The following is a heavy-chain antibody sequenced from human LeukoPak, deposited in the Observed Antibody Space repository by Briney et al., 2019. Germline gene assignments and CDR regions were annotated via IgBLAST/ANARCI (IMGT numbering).Heavy chain of an antibody. CDR2: ISTSGVNT. V-gene: IGHV3-23*01. CDR3: ARNGGLMAAAGTIDFDY. D-gene: IGHD6-13*01. Sequence: GGSLRLSCAASGFTFSSYAMNWVRQAPGKGLEWVSGISTSGVNTYYADSAKGRFTISRDNSKSTLYLQMNSLRAEDTAVYYCARNGGLMAAAGTIDFDYWGQGTLVTVSS. CDR1: GFTFSSYA. J-gene: IGHJ4*02.